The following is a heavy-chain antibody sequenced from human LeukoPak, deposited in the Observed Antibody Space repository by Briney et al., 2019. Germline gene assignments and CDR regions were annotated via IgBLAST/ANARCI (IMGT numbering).Heavy chain of an antibody. Sequence: PGGSLRLSCAASGFTFSSYAMGWVRQAPGKGLEWVSTISGSGGDTYYADSVKGRFTISRDNSKNTLYLQMNSLRAEDTAVYYCAKHKYNFGRMVEYWGQGTLVTVSS. J-gene: IGHJ4*02. CDR2: ISGSGGDT. CDR3: AKHKYNFGRMVEY. D-gene: IGHD1-1*01. CDR1: GFTFSSYA. V-gene: IGHV3-23*01.